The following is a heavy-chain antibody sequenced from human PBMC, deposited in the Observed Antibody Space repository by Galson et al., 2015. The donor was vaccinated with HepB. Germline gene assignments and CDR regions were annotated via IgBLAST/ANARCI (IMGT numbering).Heavy chain of an antibody. CDR1: GFTFSSYA. D-gene: IGHD5-18*01. J-gene: IGHJ6*02. CDR2: ISGSGIST. V-gene: IGHV3-23*01. Sequence: SLRLSCAASGFTFSSYAMSWVRQAPGKGLEWVSAISGSGISTYYADSMKGRFTISRDNSKNTLYLQMNSLRAEDTAVYYCAKVKREGYSYGLGHYYNGLDVWGQGTTVTVSS. CDR3: AKVKREGYSYGLGHYYNGLDV.